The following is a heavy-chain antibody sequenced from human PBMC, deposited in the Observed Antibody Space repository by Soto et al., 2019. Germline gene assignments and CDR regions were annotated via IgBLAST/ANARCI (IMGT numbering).Heavy chain of an antibody. CDR2: INPKFGDT. CDR1: GYTFTAYY. CDR3: ARNMDYYYGRGSGNGHGV. D-gene: IGHD3-10*02. V-gene: IGHV1-2*02. Sequence: QVQLVQSGAEVKEPGDSVRVSCEASGYTFTAYYIHWVRQAPGQGLEWMGWINPKFGDTTYAQDFQGRVSMPRDMSISTVYMELSRLTSDDTPIYYCARNMDYYYGRGSGNGHGVWGQGTTVTVFS. J-gene: IGHJ6*02.